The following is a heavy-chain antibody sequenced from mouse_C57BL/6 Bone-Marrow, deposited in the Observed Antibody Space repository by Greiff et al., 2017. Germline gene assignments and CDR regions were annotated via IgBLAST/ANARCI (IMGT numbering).Heavy chain of an antibody. CDR3: AIREIPLNTLFDD. D-gene: IGHD5-1-1*01. CDR2: IHPNSGST. CDR1: GYTFTSYW. V-gene: IGHV1-64*01. J-gene: IGHJ2*01. Sequence: QVQLQQPGAELVKPGASVKLSCKASGYTFTSYWMHWVKQRPGQGLEWIGMIHPNSGSTNYNEKFKSKATLTVDKSSSTAYMQLSSLTSEDSAVYYCAIREIPLNTLFDDWGQGTTLTVSS.